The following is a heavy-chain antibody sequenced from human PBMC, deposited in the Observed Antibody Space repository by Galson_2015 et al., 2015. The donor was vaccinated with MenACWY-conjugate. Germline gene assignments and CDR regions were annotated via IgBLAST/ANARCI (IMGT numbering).Heavy chain of an antibody. V-gene: IGHV3-7*01. D-gene: IGHD1-1*01. Sequence: SLRLSCAASGFTFSRYWMHWVRQAPGKGLEWMAEIKPDGSEKYYAYSVKGRFTISRDNAKSTLYMQMSSLRAEDTAVYYCARKGIDGSPTDGFDIWGQGTMVTVSS. CDR3: ARKGIDGSPTDGFDI. CDR2: IKPDGSEK. J-gene: IGHJ3*02. CDR1: GFTFSRYW.